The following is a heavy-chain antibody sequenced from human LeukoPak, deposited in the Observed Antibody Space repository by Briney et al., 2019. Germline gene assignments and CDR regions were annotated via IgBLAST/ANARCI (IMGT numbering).Heavy chain of an antibody. CDR3: ASTAYYYDSSAPPRYFGWFDP. CDR1: SGSISSSSYY. CDR2: IYYSGST. V-gene: IGHV4-39*01. J-gene: IGHJ5*02. D-gene: IGHD3-22*01. Sequence: PSETLSLTCTVSSGSISSSSYYWGWIRQPPGKGLEWIGSIYYSGSTYYNPSLKSRVTISADTSKNQFSLKLSSATAADTAVYYCASTAYYYDSSAPPRYFGWFDPWGQGTLVTVSS.